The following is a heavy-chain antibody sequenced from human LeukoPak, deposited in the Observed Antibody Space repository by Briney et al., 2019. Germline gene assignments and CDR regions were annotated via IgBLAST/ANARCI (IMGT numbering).Heavy chain of an antibody. V-gene: IGHV3-30*18. CDR1: GFTFSSYG. Sequence: GGSLRLSCAASGFTFSSYGMHWVRQAPGKGLEWVAVISYDGSNKYYADSVKGRFTISRDNSKNTLYLQMNSLRAEDTAVYYCAKAPRGRLLWFGELEPSYYYYGMDVWGQGTTVTVSS. CDR2: ISYDGSNK. CDR3: AKAPRGRLLWFGELEPSYYYYGMDV. J-gene: IGHJ6*02. D-gene: IGHD3-10*01.